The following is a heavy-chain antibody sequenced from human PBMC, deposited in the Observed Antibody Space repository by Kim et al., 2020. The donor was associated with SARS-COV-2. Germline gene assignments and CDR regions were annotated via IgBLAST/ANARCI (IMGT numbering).Heavy chain of an antibody. V-gene: IGHV5-10-1*01. CDR2: IDPSDSYT. CDR3: ARHSSGDYYGSGSYYNARWFDP. Sequence: GESLKISCKGSGYSFTSYWISWVRQMPGKGLEWMGRIDPSDSYTNYSPSFQGHVTISADKSISTAYLQWSSLKASDTAMYYCARHSSGDYYGSGSYYNARWFDPWGQGTLVTVSS. CDR1: GYSFTSYW. D-gene: IGHD3-10*01. J-gene: IGHJ5*02.